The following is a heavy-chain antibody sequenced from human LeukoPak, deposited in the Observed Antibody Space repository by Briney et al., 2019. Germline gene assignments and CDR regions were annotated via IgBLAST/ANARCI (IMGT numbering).Heavy chain of an antibody. CDR3: ARGVRFLEWLLSDYYYMDV. D-gene: IGHD3-3*01. V-gene: IGHV1-8*03. CDR2: MNPNSGNT. CDR1: GYTFTSYD. Sequence: ASVKVSCKASGYTFTSYDINWVRQATGQGLEWMGWMNPNSGNTGYAQKFQGRVTITRDTSISTAYMELRSLRSEDTAVYYCARGVRFLEWLLSDYYYMDVWGNGTTVTVSS. J-gene: IGHJ6*03.